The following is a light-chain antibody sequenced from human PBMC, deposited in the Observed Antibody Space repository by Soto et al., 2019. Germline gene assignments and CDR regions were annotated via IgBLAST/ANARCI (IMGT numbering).Light chain of an antibody. Sequence: QAVVTQPPSASGTPGQRVTISCSGGSSNIGRNPANWYLQLPGTAPKLLIYTNNQRPSGVPDRVSASKSGTSASLTISGLQSEDEADYYCATWDDSLYGMVFGGGTKLTVL. J-gene: IGLJ2*01. CDR1: SSNIGRNP. CDR2: TNN. CDR3: ATWDDSLYGMV. V-gene: IGLV1-44*01.